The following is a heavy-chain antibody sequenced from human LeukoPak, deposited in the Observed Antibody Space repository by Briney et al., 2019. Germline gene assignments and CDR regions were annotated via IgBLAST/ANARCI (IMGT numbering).Heavy chain of an antibody. Sequence: GASVKVSCKASGYTFTRYGISWVRQAPGQGLEWMGWISAYNGNTHYAQKLQGRVTMTTDTSTSTAYMELRSLRSDDTAVYYCARVGDYYDSSGQSHYWGQGTLVTVSS. CDR1: GYTFTRYG. CDR3: ARVGDYYDSSGQSHY. D-gene: IGHD3-22*01. V-gene: IGHV1-18*01. J-gene: IGHJ4*02. CDR2: ISAYNGNT.